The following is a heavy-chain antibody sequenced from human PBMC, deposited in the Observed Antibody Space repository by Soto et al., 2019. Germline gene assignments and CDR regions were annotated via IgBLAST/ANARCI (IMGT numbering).Heavy chain of an antibody. CDR2: ISAYNGNT. V-gene: IGHV1-18*01. CDR3: ARDLGVGYSSSWYFDY. Sequence: ASVKVSCKASGYTFTSYGISWVRQAPGQGLGWMGWISAYNGNTNYAQKLQGRVTMTTDTSTSTAYMELRSLRSDDTAVYYCARDLGVGYSSSWYFDYWGQGTLVTVSS. D-gene: IGHD6-13*01. CDR1: GYTFTSYG. J-gene: IGHJ4*02.